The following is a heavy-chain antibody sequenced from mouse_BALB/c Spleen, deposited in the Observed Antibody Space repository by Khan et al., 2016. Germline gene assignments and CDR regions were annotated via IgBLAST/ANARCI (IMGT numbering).Heavy chain of an antibody. CDR1: GYSFTGYY. V-gene: IGHV1S34*01. Sequence: LVKTGASVKISCKASGYSFTGYYIHWVKQSHGESLEWIGYISFYNGATSYNQKFKDKATFTVDTSSSTASMQFNSLTSEDSAVYYCARGMLGRWFDYWGQGTTLTVSS. CDR3: ARGMLGRWFDY. CDR2: ISFYNGAT. D-gene: IGHD4-1*01. J-gene: IGHJ2*01.